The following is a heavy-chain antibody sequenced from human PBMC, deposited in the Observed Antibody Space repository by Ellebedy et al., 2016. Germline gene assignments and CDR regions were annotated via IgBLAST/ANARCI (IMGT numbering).Heavy chain of an antibody. CDR3: ARGGAVAGKGNMDV. J-gene: IGHJ6*02. D-gene: IGHD6-19*01. CDR2: IYYSGST. CDR1: GGSISSYY. V-gene: IGHV4-59*12. Sequence: SETLSLTCTVSGGSISSYYWSWIWQPPGKGLEWIGYIYYSGSTNYNPSLKSRVTISVDTSKNQFSLKLSSVTAADTAVYYCARGGAVAGKGNMDVWGQGTTVTVSS.